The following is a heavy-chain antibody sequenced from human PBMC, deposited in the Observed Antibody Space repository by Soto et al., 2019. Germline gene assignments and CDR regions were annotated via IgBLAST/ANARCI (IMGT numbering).Heavy chain of an antibody. CDR1: GGTFSSYA. D-gene: IGHD5-12*01. CDR3: AREGLPIVATIGPHFDY. Sequence: GASVKVSCKASGGTFSSYAISWVRQAPGQGLEWMGGIIAIFGTANYAQKFQGRVTITADESTSTAYMELSGLRSEDTAVYYCAREGLPIVATIGPHFDYWGQGTLVIVSS. J-gene: IGHJ4*02. CDR2: IIAIFGTA. V-gene: IGHV1-69*13.